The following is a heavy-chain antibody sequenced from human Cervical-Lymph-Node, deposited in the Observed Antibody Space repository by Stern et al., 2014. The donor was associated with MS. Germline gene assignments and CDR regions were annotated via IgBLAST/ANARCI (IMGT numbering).Heavy chain of an antibody. CDR1: GYTFTSYY. V-gene: IGHV1-46*01. D-gene: IGHD5-18*01. CDR2: INPSGGST. J-gene: IGHJ4*02. CDR3: ARDGYNLNSYGAPRTFDY. Sequence: VHLVESGAEVKKPGASVKVSCKASGYTFTSYYMHWVRQAPGQGLEWMGIINPSGGSTSYAQKFQGRVTMTRDTSTSTVYMELSSLRSEDTAVYYCARDGYNLNSYGAPRTFDYWGQGTLVTVSS.